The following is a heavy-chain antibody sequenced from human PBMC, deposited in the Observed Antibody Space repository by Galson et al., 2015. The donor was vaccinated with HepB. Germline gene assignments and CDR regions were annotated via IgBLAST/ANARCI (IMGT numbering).Heavy chain of an antibody. V-gene: IGHV3-30*01. CDR2: TSYDGTTH. J-gene: IGHJ3*01. CDR3: ARGSHSSGSFDV. D-gene: IGHD3-22*01. Sequence: SLRLSCAASGVMFNTYGMHWVRQAPGKGLEWIAVTSYDGTTHYYADSVKGRITISRDNSKNTLYLQMNNLRLADTAVYYCARGSHSSGSFDVWGQGTMVTVS. CDR1: GVMFNTYG.